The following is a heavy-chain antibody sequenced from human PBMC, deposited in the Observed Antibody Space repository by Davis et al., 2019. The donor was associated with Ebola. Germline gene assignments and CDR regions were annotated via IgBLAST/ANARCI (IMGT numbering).Heavy chain of an antibody. J-gene: IGHJ4*02. D-gene: IGHD3-3*01. V-gene: IGHV4-34*01. CDR1: GGSFSGYY. CDR2: IYYSGST. Sequence: SETLSLTCAVYGGSFSGYYWSWIRQPPGKGLEWIGSIYYSGSTYYNPSLKSRVTISVDTSKNQFSLKLSSVTAADTAVYYCASPTIYQDYWGQGTLVTVSS. CDR3: ASPTIYQDY.